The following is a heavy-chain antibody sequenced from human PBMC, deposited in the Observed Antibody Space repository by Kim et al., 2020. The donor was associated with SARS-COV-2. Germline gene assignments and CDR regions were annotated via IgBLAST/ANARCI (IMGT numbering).Heavy chain of an antibody. J-gene: IGHJ6*02. Sequence: GGSLRLSCAASGFTFSDYYMSWIRQAPGKGLEWVSYISSSSSYTNYADSVKGRFTISRDNAKNSLYLQMNSLRAEDTAVYYCARDLTMVRGTGPFIGRPYYYYGMDVWGQGTTVTVSS. CDR1: GFTFSDYY. CDR2: ISSSSSYT. V-gene: IGHV3-11*05. D-gene: IGHD3-10*01. CDR3: ARDLTMVRGTGPFIGRPYYYYGMDV.